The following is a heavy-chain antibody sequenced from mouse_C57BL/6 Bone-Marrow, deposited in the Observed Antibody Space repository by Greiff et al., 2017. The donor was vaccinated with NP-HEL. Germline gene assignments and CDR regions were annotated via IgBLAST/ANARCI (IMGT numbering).Heavy chain of an antibody. CDR2: IWSGGST. Sequence: QVQLQQSGPGLVQPSQSLSITCTVSGFSLTSYGVHWVRQPPGKGLEWLGVIWSGGSTDYNAAFISRLSISKDNSKSHVFFKMNSLQADDTARYYCAKGMRGVYYAMDYWGQGTSVTVSS. J-gene: IGHJ4*01. CDR3: AKGMRGVYYAMDY. CDR1: GFSLTSYG. D-gene: IGHD2-10*02. V-gene: IGHV2-4*01.